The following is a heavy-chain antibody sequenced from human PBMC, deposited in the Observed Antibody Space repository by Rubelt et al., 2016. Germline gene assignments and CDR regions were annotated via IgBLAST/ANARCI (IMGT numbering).Heavy chain of an antibody. V-gene: IGHV4-39*07. CDR2: SGST. Sequence: SGSTYYNPSLKSRVTISVDTSKNQFSLKLSSVTAAGTAVYYCARGHYGTFDYWGQGTLVTVSS. D-gene: IGHD4-17*01. J-gene: IGHJ4*02. CDR3: ARGHYGTFDY.